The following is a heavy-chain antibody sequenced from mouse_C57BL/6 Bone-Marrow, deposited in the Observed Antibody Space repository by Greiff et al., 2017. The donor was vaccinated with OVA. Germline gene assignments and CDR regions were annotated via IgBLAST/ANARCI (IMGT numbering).Heavy chain of an antibody. J-gene: IGHJ2*01. D-gene: IGHD3-2*02. CDR2: IDPSDSET. CDR3: ARTLRLRVHYFDD. Sequence: VQLQQPGAELVRPGSSVKLSCKASGYTFTSYWMHWVKQRPIQGLEWIGNIDPSDSETHYNQKFKDKATLTVDKSSSTAYMQLSSLTSEDSAVYYCARTLRLRVHYFDDWGQGTTLTVSS. CDR1: GYTFTSYW. V-gene: IGHV1-52*01.